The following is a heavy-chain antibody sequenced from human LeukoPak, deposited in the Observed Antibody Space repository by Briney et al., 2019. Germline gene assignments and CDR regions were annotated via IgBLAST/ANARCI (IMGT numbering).Heavy chain of an antibody. CDR1: GYTFTSYG. Sequence: ASVKVSCKASGYTFTSYGISWVRQAPGQGLEWMGWISAYNGNTNYAQKLQGRVTMTTDTSTSTAYMELRSLRSDDTAVYYCARDLEPPSNYDFWSGLLPNYYYYYGMDVWGQGTTVTVSS. J-gene: IGHJ6*02. CDR2: ISAYNGNT. CDR3: ARDLEPPSNYDFWSGLLPNYYYYYGMDV. V-gene: IGHV1-18*01. D-gene: IGHD3-3*01.